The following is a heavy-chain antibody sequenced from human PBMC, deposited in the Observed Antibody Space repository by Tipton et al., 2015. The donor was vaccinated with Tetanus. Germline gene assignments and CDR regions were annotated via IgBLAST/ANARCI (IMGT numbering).Heavy chain of an antibody. V-gene: IGHV3-66*02. CDR3: ARDVGEFSSGYLSSWFDP. CDR1: GVNVTRNY. Sequence: SLRLSCVASGVNVTRNYMSWVRQAPGKGLEWVSVIYSGGDTFYIDSVKGRFTVSRDTSKNTLYLQMNSLRAEDTAVYYCARDVGEFSSGYLSSWFDPWGQGTLVTVSS. D-gene: IGHD3-3*01. J-gene: IGHJ5*02. CDR2: IYSGGDT.